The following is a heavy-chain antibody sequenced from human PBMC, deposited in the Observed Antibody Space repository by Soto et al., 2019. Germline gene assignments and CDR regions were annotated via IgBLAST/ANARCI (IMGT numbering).Heavy chain of an antibody. J-gene: IGHJ6*02. CDR1: GYSFTSYW. Sequence: PGESLKISCKRSGYSFTSYWIGWVRQMPGKGLGWMGIIYPGDSDTRYSPSFQGQVTISADKSISTAYLQWSSLKASDTAMYYCARRWCSSTSCYKDYYYSMDVWGQGTTVTVSS. D-gene: IGHD2-2*02. CDR3: ARRWCSSTSCYKDYYYSMDV. CDR2: IYPGDSDT. V-gene: IGHV5-51*01.